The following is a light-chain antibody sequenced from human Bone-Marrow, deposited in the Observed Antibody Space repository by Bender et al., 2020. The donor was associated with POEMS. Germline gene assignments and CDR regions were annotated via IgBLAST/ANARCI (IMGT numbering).Light chain of an antibody. CDR1: ALPKQH. CDR2: KDS. V-gene: IGLV3-25*01. J-gene: IGLJ2*01. CDR3: NSYAGINKFV. Sequence: AARITCFGDALPKQHAYWYQQKPGQAPLLLMFKDSERPSGVPDRFSGSKSGNAASLTVSGLLAEDEAVYSCNSYAGINKFVFGGGTKLSVL.